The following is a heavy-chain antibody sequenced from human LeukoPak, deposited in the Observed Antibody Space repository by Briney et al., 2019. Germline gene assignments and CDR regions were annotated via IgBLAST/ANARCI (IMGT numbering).Heavy chain of an antibody. CDR2: ISASGSGT. CDR3: AKGVELKHPFHFDY. J-gene: IGHJ4*02. D-gene: IGHD3-10*01. CDR1: GLTFSSYS. V-gene: IGHV3-23*01. Sequence: GGSLRLSCAASGLTFSSYSMSWVRQAPGKGLFWVSGISASGSGTYYADSVKGRFTISRDNSKNTLYLQMNSLRADDTAVYYCAKGVELKHPFHFDYWGRGTLVTVSS.